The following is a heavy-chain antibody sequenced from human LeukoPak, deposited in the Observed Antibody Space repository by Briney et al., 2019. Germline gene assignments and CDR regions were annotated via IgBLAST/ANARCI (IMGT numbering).Heavy chain of an antibody. CDR3: ARDRLSGGGRRNHAFHI. CDR2: IIPIFGTA. D-gene: IGHD2-15*01. J-gene: IGHJ3*02. Sequence: ASVKLSCKASGGTFSSYAISWVRQAPGQGLQWMGGIIPIFGTANYAQKFQGRVTITTDESTSTAYMELSSLRSDDTAVYYCARDRLSGGGRRNHAFHIWGQGTMVTVSS. CDR1: GGTFSSYA. V-gene: IGHV1-69*05.